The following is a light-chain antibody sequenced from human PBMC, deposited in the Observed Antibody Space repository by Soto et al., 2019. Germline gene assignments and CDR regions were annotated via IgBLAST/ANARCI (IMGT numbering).Light chain of an antibody. CDR2: DAS. CDR3: QQYYTTPRT. V-gene: IGKV3D-15*01. J-gene: IGKJ1*01. CDR1: QSVNNY. Sequence: EIVMTQSPATLSVSPGERATLSCRASQSVNNYLAWYQQRPGQAPRLLIYDASNRATGIPARFSGSGSGTDFTLTISSLQAEDVAVYYCQQYYTTPRTFGQGTKVDIK.